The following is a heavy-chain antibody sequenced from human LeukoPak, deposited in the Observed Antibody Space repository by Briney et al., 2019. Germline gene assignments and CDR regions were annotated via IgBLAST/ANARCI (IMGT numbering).Heavy chain of an antibody. CDR3: ARGSSGWYFPYYYYYMDV. V-gene: IGHV1-69*06. CDR1: GGTFSSYA. J-gene: IGHJ6*03. D-gene: IGHD6-19*01. CDR2: LIPIFGTA. Sequence: ASVKVSCKASGGTFSSYAISWVRQAPGQGLEWMGGLIPIFGTANYAQKFQGRVTITADKSTSTAYMELSSLRSEDTAVYYCARGSSGWYFPYYYYYMDVWGKGTTVTVSS.